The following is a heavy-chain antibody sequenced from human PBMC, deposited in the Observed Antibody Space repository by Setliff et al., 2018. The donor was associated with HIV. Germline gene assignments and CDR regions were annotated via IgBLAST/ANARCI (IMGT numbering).Heavy chain of an antibody. CDR3: ARGRNYDSSGYGDYYYYMDV. V-gene: IGHV1-69*13. D-gene: IGHD3-22*01. CDR2: IIPIFGTT. Sequence: GASVKVSCKASGGTFSSYPISWVRQAPGQGLEWMGGIIPIFGTTHYAQTFQGRVTVTADESTSTAYMQLSSLRSDDTAVYYCARGRNYDSSGYGDYYYYMDVWGKGTTVTVSS. J-gene: IGHJ6*03. CDR1: GGTFSSYP.